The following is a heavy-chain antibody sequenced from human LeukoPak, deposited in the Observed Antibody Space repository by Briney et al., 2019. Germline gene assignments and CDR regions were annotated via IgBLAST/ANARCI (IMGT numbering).Heavy chain of an antibody. Sequence: PGGSLRLSCAASGFTFSSYDMHWVRQATGKGLEWVSAIGTAGETYYPGSVKGRFTISRENAKNSLYLQMNTLRAGDTAVYYCARGRGVPYYFEYWGQGTLVTVSS. D-gene: IGHD2-8*01. V-gene: IGHV3-13*01. CDR3: ARGRGVPYYFEY. CDR2: IGTAGET. CDR1: GFTFSSYD. J-gene: IGHJ4*02.